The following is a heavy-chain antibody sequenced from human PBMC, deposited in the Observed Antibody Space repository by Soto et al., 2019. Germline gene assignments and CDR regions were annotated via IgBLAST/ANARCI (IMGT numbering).Heavy chain of an antibody. CDR1: GYTFTSYD. D-gene: IGHD3-10*01. CDR3: ARGVRGVIVYYYMDV. Sequence: VKVSCKASGYTFTSYDINWVRHATGQGLEWMGWMNPNSGNTGYAQKFQGRVTMTRNTSISTAYMELSSLRSEDTAVYYCARGVRGVIVYYYMDVWGKGTTVTVSS. V-gene: IGHV1-8*01. J-gene: IGHJ6*03. CDR2: MNPNSGNT.